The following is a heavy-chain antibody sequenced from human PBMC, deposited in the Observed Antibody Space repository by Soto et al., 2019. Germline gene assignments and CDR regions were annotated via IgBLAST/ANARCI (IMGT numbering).Heavy chain of an antibody. D-gene: IGHD6-13*01. V-gene: IGHV3-72*01. CDR2: SRDKAQGYST. CDR3: ARCFCAGKRSPLDF. CDR1: GFTLSDHY. Sequence: GGSLRLSCAGSGFTLSDHYIAWVRQAPGKGLEWVGRSRDKAQGYSTEYAASVKGRFTTSRDDSKNSVYLQMISLNTEDTAVYYCARCFCAGKRSPLDFWGQGSLVTVSS. J-gene: IGHJ4*02.